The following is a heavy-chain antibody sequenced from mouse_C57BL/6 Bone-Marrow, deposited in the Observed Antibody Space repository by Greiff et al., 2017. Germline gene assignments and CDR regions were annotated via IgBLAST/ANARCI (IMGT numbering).Heavy chain of an antibody. D-gene: IGHD1-1*01. CDR1: GFTFSSYA. V-gene: IGHV5-4*01. J-gene: IGHJ3*01. CDR2: ISDGGSYT. Sequence: VQLKESGGGLVKPGGSLKLSCAASGFTFSSYAMSWVRQTPEKRLEWVATISDGGSYTYYPDNVKGRFTISRDNAKNNLYLQMSHLKSEDTAMYYCAREDYYGSRFAYWGQGTLVTVSA. CDR3: AREDYYGSRFAY.